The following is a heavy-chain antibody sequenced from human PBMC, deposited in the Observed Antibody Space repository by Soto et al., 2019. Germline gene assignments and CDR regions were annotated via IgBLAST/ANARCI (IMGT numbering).Heavy chain of an antibody. CDR2: ISYDGSNK. Sequence: QVQLVESGGGVVQPGRSLRLSCAASGFTFSSYAMHWVRQAPGKGLEWVAVISYDGSNKYYADSVKGRFTISRDNSKNTLYLQKNSLRAEDRAVYYCARDPLWGTAMVLWYFDLWGRGTLVTVSS. J-gene: IGHJ2*01. CDR3: ARDPLWGTAMVLWYFDL. CDR1: GFTFSSYA. D-gene: IGHD5-18*01. V-gene: IGHV3-30-3*01.